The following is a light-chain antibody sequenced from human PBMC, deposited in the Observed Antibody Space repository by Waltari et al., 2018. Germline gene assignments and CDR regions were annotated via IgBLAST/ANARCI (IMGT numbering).Light chain of an antibody. CDR1: NGSTVDFTS. Sequence: ALTQPASVSGSPGQSITVSCTAVNGSTVDFTSVSWFPHQPGKTPNPLIYEVDNRPSDISWRFSGSKSGNTASLAISGLQTDDEGDYYCSSFIYDSRVLFGGGTKVTVL. V-gene: IGLV2-14*01. CDR3: SSFIYDSRVL. J-gene: IGLJ2*01. CDR2: EVD.